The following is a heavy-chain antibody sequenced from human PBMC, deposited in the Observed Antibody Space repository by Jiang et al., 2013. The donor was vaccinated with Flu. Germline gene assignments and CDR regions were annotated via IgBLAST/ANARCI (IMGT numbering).Heavy chain of an antibody. CDR3: ASSPRGGRLEPPWDY. CDR2: TNPNSRGT. J-gene: IGHJ4*02. V-gene: IGHV1-2*02. D-gene: IGHD1-1*01. CDR1: GYTFTGYY. Sequence: AEVKKPGASVKVSCKASGYTFTGYYVHWVRQAPGQGLEWMGWTNPNSRGTNYAEKFQGRVTMTRDTSISTAYMELSSLRSEDTAMYYCASSPRGGRLEPPWDYWGQGTLVTVSS.